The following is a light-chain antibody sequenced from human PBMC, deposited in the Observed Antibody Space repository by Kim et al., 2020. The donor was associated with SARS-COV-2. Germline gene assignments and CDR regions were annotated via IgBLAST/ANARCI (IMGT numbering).Light chain of an antibody. J-gene: IGLJ3*02. CDR3: QVWDSSWV. CDR1: NIGSKN. Sequence: SYELTQPLSGSVALGQTARITCGGNNIGSKNVHWYQQKPGQAPVLVIYRDSNRPSGIPERFSGSNSGNTATLTISRAQAGDEADYYCQVWDSSWVFGGGTQLTVL. CDR2: RDS. V-gene: IGLV3-9*01.